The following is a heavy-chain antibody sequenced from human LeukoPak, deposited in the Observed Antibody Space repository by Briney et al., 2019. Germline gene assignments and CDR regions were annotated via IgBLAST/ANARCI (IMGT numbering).Heavy chain of an antibody. J-gene: IGHJ4*02. V-gene: IGHV3-7*04. CDR3: ARSSAAPGDY. D-gene: IGHD6-25*01. Sequence: GRFTISRDNAKNSVYLQMNSPRAEDTAVYYCARSSAAPGDYWGQGTLVTVSS.